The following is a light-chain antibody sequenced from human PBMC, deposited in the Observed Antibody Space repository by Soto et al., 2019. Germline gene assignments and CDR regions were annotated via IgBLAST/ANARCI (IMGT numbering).Light chain of an antibody. CDR2: GAS. CDR1: QSVSSN. J-gene: IGKJ1*01. V-gene: IGKV3-15*01. Sequence: EREMTQSPATLSVSPGERATLSCRASQSVSSNLAWYQQKPGQAPRLLIYGASTRATGIPARFSGSGSGTEFTLTISSLQSEDFAVYYCQQYNNWPPEGTFGQGTKVDIK. CDR3: QQYNNWPPEGT.